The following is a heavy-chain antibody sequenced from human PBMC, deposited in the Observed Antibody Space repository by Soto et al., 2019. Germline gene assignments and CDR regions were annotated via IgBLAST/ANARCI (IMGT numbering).Heavy chain of an antibody. CDR1: GGSISSSSYY. V-gene: IGHV4-39*01. J-gene: IGHJ6*02. CDR2: IYYSGST. D-gene: IGHD5-18*01. Sequence: PSETLSLTCTVSGGSISSSSYYWGWIRQPPGKGLEWIGSIYYSGSTYYNPSLKSRVTISVDTPKNQFSLKLSSVTAADTAVYYCARLPWIQLWLLYYYYGMDVWGQGTTVT. CDR3: ARLPWIQLWLLYYYYGMDV.